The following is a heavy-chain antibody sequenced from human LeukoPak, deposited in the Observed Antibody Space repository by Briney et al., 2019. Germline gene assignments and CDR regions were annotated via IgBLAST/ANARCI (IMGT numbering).Heavy chain of an antibody. CDR2: ISAYNGNT. V-gene: IGHV1-18*01. J-gene: IGHJ3*02. CDR1: GYTFTSYG. Sequence: ASVKVSCKASGYTFTSYGISWVRQAPGQGLEWMGWISAYNGNTNYAQKFQGRVTMTTDTSTSTAYMELRSPRSDDTAVYYCARAILGVTAIGRNAFDIWGQGTMVTVSS. CDR3: ARAILGVTAIGRNAFDI. D-gene: IGHD2-21*02.